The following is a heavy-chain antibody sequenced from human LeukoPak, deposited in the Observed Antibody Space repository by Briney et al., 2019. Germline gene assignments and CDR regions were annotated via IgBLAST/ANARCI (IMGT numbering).Heavy chain of an antibody. CDR3: ARHISSGGTYAHFDY. J-gene: IGHJ4*02. D-gene: IGHD1-26*01. CDR2: IHYNGIT. V-gene: IGHV4-59*08. Sequence: PSETLSLTCTVSGSMYNYYWSWIRQPPGKGLEWIGYIHYNGITNYNPSLKTRVTMSLDTSKNQVSLNLSSVTAADTAVYYCARHISSGGTYAHFDYWGQGTLVTVSS. CDR1: GSMYNYY.